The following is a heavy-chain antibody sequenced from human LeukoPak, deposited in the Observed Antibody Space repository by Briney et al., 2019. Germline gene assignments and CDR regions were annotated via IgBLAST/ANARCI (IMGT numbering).Heavy chain of an antibody. Sequence: GGSLRLSCAGSGFTYTSYWMSWVRQAPGEGLEWVANIKQDGSEKYYVDSVSGRFTISRDNSKNTLYLQMNSLRAEDTAVYYCATDKGGNYDFWSGYYFDYWGQGTLVTVSS. D-gene: IGHD3-3*01. J-gene: IGHJ4*02. V-gene: IGHV3-7*01. CDR2: IKQDGSEK. CDR1: GFTYTSYW. CDR3: ATDKGGNYDFWSGYYFDY.